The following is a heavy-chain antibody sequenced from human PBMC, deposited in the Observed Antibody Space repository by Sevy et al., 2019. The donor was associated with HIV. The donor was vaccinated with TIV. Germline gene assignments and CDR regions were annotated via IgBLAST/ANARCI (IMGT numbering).Heavy chain of an antibody. J-gene: IGHJ4*02. CDR3: AREAWGEELVIDY. V-gene: IGHV1-2*04. Sequence: ASVKVSCKASGYTFTGYYMHWVRQAPGQGLEWMGWINPNSGGTNYAQKFQGWVTMTRDTSISTAYMELRRLRSDDTAVYYCAREAWGEELVIDYWGQGTLVTVSS. D-gene: IGHD6-6*01. CDR2: INPNSGGT. CDR1: GYTFTGYY.